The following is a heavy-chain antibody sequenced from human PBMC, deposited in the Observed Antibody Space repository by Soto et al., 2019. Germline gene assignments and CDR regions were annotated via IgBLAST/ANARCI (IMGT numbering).Heavy chain of an antibody. Sequence: SETLSLTCTVSGGSISSYYWSWIRQPPGKGLEWIGYIYYSGSTNYNPSLKSRVTISVDTSKNQFSLKLSSVTAADTAVYYCASSKGCSGYDFYYWGQGTLVTAPQ. CDR2: IYYSGST. CDR3: ASSKGCSGYDFYY. J-gene: IGHJ4*02. V-gene: IGHV4-59*01. D-gene: IGHD5-12*01. CDR1: GGSISSYY.